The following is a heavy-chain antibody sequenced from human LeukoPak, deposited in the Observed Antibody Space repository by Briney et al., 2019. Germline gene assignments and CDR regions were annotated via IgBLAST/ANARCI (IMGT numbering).Heavy chain of an antibody. J-gene: IGHJ5*02. V-gene: IGHV4-39*01. D-gene: IGHD2-2*01. CDR1: GGSISSSPYY. CDR2: IYYRGST. CDR3: ARHYLSDGILSTFDP. Sequence: TSETLSLTCTVSGGSISSSPYYWGWIRQPPGKGLEWIVTIYYRGSTYSNPSLNSRVTISLDTSKNRFSLRLRSVTAADTALYYCARHYLSDGILSTFDPWGQGTLVTVSS.